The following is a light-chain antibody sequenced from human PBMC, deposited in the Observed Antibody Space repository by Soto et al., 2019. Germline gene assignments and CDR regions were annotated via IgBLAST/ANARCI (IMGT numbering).Light chain of an antibody. V-gene: IGKV3-15*01. CDR1: QSVSTK. J-gene: IGKJ1*01. Sequence: IVMTQSPTTLSVSPGEGATLSCRASQSVSTKLAWYQQKPGQAPRLHILGASTRATGIPARFSGSGSGTEFTLTISSLQSEDFAVYYCQQYNNWKTFGQGTRWIS. CDR2: GAS. CDR3: QQYNNWKT.